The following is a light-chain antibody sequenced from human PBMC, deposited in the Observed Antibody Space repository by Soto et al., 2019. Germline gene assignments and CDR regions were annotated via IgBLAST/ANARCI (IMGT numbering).Light chain of an antibody. V-gene: IGKV3-15*01. Sequence: EIVMTQSPATLSVSPGERATLSCRASQSISSNLAWYQQRPGQAPRLLIYGASTRATGIPARFSGSGSGTEFNLTISSLQSEDFAVYHCQQYDNCPPPWTFGQGTKVEIK. CDR1: QSISSN. CDR3: QQYDNCPPPWT. CDR2: GAS. J-gene: IGKJ1*01.